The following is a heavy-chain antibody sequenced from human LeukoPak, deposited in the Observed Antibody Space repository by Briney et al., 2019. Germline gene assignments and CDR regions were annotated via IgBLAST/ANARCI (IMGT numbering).Heavy chain of an antibody. V-gene: IGHV1-18*01. CDR2: ISAYNGNT. Sequence: ASVKVSCKASGYTFTSYGISWVRQAPGQGLEWMGWISAYNGNTNYAQKLQGRVTMTTDTSTSTAYMELRSLRSDDTAVYYYARAGASEGANWFDPWGQGTLVTVSS. CDR3: ARAGASEGANWFDP. J-gene: IGHJ5*02. CDR1: GYTFTSYG. D-gene: IGHD7-27*01.